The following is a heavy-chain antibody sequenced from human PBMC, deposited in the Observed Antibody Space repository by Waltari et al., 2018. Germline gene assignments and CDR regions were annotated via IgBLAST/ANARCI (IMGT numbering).Heavy chain of an antibody. CDR1: GGSFSGYY. Sequence: QVQLQQWGAGLLKPSEPLSLTCAVYGGSFSGYYWSWIRHPPGKGLEWIGEINHSGSTNYNPSLKSRVTISVDTSKNQFSLKLSSVTAADTAVYYCARGLPRDGRPLWYFDLWGRGTLVTVSS. V-gene: IGHV4-34*01. CDR3: ARGLPRDGRPLWYFDL. CDR2: INHSGST. J-gene: IGHJ2*01. D-gene: IGHD1-26*01.